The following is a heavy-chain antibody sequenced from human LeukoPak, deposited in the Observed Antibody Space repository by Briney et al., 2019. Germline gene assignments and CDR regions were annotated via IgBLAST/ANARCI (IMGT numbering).Heavy chain of an antibody. CDR3: AREARVATVYIDH. CDR1: GGSISSGDYY. J-gene: IGHJ4*02. D-gene: IGHD5-12*01. Sequence: PSETLSLTCTVSGGSISSGDYYWSCIRQPPGKGLEWIGYIYYSGTAYYNPSLKSRVIMSVDTSKKQFSLKLSSVTAADTAVYYCAREARVATVYIDHWGQGTLVTVSS. CDR2: IYYSGTA. V-gene: IGHV4-30-4*01.